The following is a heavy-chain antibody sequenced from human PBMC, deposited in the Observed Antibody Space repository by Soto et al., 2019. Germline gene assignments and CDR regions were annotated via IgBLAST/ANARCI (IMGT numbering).Heavy chain of an antibody. Sequence: ASVKVSCKASGYTFTSYYMHWVRQAPGQGLEWMGIINPSGGSTSYAQKFQGRVTMTRDTSTSTVYMELSSLRSEDTAVYYCARRRPAYYDFWSGHNWSDPWGQGTLVTVS. J-gene: IGHJ5*02. V-gene: IGHV1-46*03. D-gene: IGHD3-3*01. CDR1: GYTFTSYY. CDR2: INPSGGST. CDR3: ARRRPAYYDFWSGHNWSDP.